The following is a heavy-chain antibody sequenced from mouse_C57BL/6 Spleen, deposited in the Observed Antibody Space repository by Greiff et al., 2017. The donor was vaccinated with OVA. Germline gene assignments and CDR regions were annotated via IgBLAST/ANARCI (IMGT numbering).Heavy chain of an antibody. Sequence: EVQLQESGPELVKPGASVKIPCKASGYTFTDYNMDWVKQSHGKSLEWIGDINPNNGGTIYNQKFKGKATLTVDKSSSTAYMELRSLTSEDTAVYYCALHYYGKENWYFDVWGTGTTVTVSS. V-gene: IGHV1-18*01. CDR2: INPNNGGT. CDR1: GYTFTDYN. D-gene: IGHD1-1*01. CDR3: ALHYYGKENWYFDV. J-gene: IGHJ1*03.